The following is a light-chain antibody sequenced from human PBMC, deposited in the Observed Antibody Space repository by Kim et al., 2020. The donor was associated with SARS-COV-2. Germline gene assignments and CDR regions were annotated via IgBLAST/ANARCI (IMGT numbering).Light chain of an antibody. Sequence: SYELTQPPSLSVAPGKTARITCGGNNIGSKSVHWYQQKPGQAPVLVVYYDSDRPSGIPERFSGSNSGNTAILTISRVEAGDEADYYCQVWDSSSDHRVFGGGTQLTV. J-gene: IGLJ3*02. V-gene: IGLV3-21*04. CDR1: NIGSKS. CDR3: QVWDSSSDHRV. CDR2: YDS.